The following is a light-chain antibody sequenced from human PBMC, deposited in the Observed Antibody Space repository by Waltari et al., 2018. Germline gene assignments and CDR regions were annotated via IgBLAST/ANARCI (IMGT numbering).Light chain of an antibody. Sequence: DIVMTQSPDSLAVSLGERATINCKSSQSVLYGSNNKNYLAWYQQKPGQPPKLLIYWASSRESGVPDRFSGRGSGTDFTLTISRLQAEDVAVYYCQQYYSPPPLFTFGPGTKVDIK. CDR2: WAS. CDR1: QSVLYGSNNKNY. J-gene: IGKJ3*01. CDR3: QQYYSPPPLFT. V-gene: IGKV4-1*01.